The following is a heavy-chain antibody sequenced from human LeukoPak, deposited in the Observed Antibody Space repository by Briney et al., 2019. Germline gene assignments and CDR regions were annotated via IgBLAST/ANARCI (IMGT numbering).Heavy chain of an antibody. V-gene: IGHV3-74*01. CDR3: SRGALGAFDI. J-gene: IGHJ3*02. Sequence: GGSLRLSCAASGFXFSSYWIHWVRQAPGKGLVWVSRINSDGSSTSYADSVKGRFTISRDNAKNTVYLQMNSLRAEDTAVYYCSRGALGAFDIWGQGTMVTVSS. CDR1: GFXFSSYW. CDR2: INSDGSST.